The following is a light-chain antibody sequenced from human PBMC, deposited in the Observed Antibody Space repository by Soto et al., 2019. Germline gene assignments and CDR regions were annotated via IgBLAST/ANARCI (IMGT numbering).Light chain of an antibody. CDR2: EDN. Sequence: NFMLTQPHSVSESPGKTVTISCTRSSGSIASHYVQWYQQRPGSAPTTVIYEDNLRPSGVPDRFSGSVDSSSNSASLAITGLQADDEAEYYCQSYDFGLSAHNYVFGTGTKLTVL. CDR1: SGSIASHY. V-gene: IGLV6-57*04. CDR3: QSYDFGLSAHNYV. J-gene: IGLJ1*01.